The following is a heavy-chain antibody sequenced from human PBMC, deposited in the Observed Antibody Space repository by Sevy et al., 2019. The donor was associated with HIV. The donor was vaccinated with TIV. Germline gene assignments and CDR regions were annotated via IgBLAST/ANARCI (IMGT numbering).Heavy chain of an antibody. CDR2: INPNSGGT. V-gene: IGHV1-2*04. D-gene: IGHD3-3*01. CDR1: GYTFTGYY. CDR3: ARGTGYDFWSGYYENWFDP. J-gene: IGHJ5*02. Sequence: ASLKVSCKASGYTFTGYYMHWVRQAPGQGLEWMGWINPNSGGTNYAQKFQGWVTMTRDTSISTAYMELSRLRSDDTAVYYCARGTGYDFWSGYYENWFDPWGQGTLVTVSS.